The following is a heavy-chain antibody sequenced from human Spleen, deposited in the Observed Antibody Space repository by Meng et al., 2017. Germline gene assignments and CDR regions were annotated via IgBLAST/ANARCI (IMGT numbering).Heavy chain of an antibody. CDR1: GFYFNNAW. V-gene: IGHV3-15*01. CDR2: IKSNTDGGTA. D-gene: IGHD3-9*01. CDR3: TRDDKAVSDY. Sequence: LSLTCAASGFYFNNAWMSWVRQAPGKGLEWVGRIKSNTDGGTAEYAAPVTGRFTISRDDSKSTLYLQMSGLRIDDTGVYYCTRDDKAVSDYWGQGTLVTVSS. J-gene: IGHJ4*02.